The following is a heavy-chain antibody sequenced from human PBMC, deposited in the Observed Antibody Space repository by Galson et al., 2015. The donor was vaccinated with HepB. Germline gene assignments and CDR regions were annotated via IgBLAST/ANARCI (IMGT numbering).Heavy chain of an antibody. D-gene: IGHD3-16*01. J-gene: IGHJ3*02. CDR1: GFTFSSYG. CDR3: AKVLSGLLEIYDYVGAFDI. V-gene: IGHV3-30*18. Sequence: SLRLSCAASGFTFSSYGMHWVRQAPGKGLEWVAVISYDGSNKYYADSVKGRFTISRDNSKNTLYLQMNSLRAEDTAVYYCAKVLSGLLEIYDYVGAFDIWGQGTMVTVSS. CDR2: ISYDGSNK.